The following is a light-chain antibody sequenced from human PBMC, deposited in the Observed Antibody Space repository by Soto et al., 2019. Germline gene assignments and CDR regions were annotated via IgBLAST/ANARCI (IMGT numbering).Light chain of an antibody. Sequence: EIVMTQSPATLSVSPGERATLSCRASQSVSSNLAWYQQKPGQAPSLLICGATTRATGIPARFSGSGSGTDFTLTINRLEPEDFAVYYCQQYGGMWTFGQGTKVDIK. CDR1: QSVSSN. V-gene: IGKV3-15*01. J-gene: IGKJ1*01. CDR3: QQYGGMWT. CDR2: GAT.